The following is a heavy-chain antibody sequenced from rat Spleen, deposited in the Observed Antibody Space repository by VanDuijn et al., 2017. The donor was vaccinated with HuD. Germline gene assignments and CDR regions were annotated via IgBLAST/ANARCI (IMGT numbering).Heavy chain of an antibody. V-gene: IGHV5-29*01. CDR3: ARRHYGYTDYFDS. D-gene: IGHD1-11*01. CDR1: GFTLSDYY. J-gene: IGHJ2*01. Sequence: EVQLVESDGGLVQPGRSLKLSCAASGFTLSDYYMAWVRQAPTKGLEWVATISYGDSSGHSGTYYRDSVKGRFTISRDNAKSTLSLQMDSLRSEDTATYYCARRHYGYTDYFDSWGQGVMVTVSS. CDR2: ISYGDSSGHSGT.